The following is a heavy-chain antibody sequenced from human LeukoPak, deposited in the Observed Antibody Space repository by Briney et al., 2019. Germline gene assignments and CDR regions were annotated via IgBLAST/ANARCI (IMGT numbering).Heavy chain of an antibody. CDR1: GFTFSSYS. D-gene: IGHD1-26*01. CDR2: ISSSSSTI. CDR3: AKKSGGPSPFDY. J-gene: IGHJ4*02. Sequence: GGSPRLSCAASGFTFSSYSMNWVRQAPGKGLEWVSYISSSSSTIYYADSVKGRFTISRDNSKNTLYLQMNSLRAEDTAVYYCAKKSGGPSPFDYWGQGTLVTVSS. V-gene: IGHV3-48*01.